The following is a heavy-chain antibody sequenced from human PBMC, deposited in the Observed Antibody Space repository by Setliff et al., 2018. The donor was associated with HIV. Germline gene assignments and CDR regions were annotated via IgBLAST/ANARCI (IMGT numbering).Heavy chain of an antibody. J-gene: IGHJ4*02. CDR2: INAAGGNT. V-gene: IGHV3-74*01. D-gene: IGHD3-10*01. CDR3: ATDPVDGSSY. CDR1: GFPFSISP. Sequence: GGSLRLSCAASGFPFSISPMNWVRLPPGKGPVWLSRINAAGGNTNYVDSVKGRFTISRDNAGSTVYLQMSSLRAEDTAVYYCATDPVDGSSYWGQGTLVTVSS.